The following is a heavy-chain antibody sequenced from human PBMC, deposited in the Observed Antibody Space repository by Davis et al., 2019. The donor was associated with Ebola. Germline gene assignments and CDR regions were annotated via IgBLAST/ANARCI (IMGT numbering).Heavy chain of an antibody. Sequence: GESLKISCATSGFIFTDHVMHWLRQAPVKGLEWVAVISYDGSNKYYADSVKGRFTISRDNSKNTLYLQMNSLRAEDTAVYYCAKDPSGATVNWFDPWGQGTLVTVSS. CDR3: AKDPSGATVNWFDP. V-gene: IGHV3-30*18. CDR2: ISYDGSNK. J-gene: IGHJ5*02. CDR1: GFIFTDHV. D-gene: IGHD1-26*01.